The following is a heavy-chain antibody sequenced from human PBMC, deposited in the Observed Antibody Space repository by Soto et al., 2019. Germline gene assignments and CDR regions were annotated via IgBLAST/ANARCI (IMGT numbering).Heavy chain of an antibody. Sequence: GQSLKVSRNPSRYSFNTDWICWVCHMPWKGQELMGSNYPGDSYTRYSPYFQGHVTISADKSSSTAYVQWTRLKPSDTALYYCARSGVYSYDMDVWGQG. CDR3: ARSGVYSYDMDV. D-gene: IGHD1-26*01. V-gene: IGHV5-51*01. J-gene: IGHJ6*02. CDR2: NYPGDSYT. CDR1: RYSFNTDW.